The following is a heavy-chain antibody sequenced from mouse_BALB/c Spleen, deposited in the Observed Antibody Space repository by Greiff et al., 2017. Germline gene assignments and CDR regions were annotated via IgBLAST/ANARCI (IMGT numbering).Heavy chain of an antibody. V-gene: IGHV3-6*02. CDR2: ISYDGSN. Sequence: DVQLQESGPGLVKPSQSLSLTCSVTGYSITSGYYWNWIRQFPGNKLEWMGYISYDGSNNYNPSLKNRISITRDTSKNQFFLKLNSVTTEDTATYYCARGLGNYADYCGQGTTLTVSS. J-gene: IGHJ2*01. CDR3: ARGLGNYADY. CDR1: GYSITSGYY.